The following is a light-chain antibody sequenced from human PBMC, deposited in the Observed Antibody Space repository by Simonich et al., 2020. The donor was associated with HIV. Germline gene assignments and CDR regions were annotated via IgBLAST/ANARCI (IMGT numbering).Light chain of an antibody. Sequence: DIQMTQSPSTLSASVGDRVTITCRASQSISSWLAWYQQRPGKSPKLLIYAASTLQRGVPSRFSGSGSGTDFTLTINSLQPEDFATYYCQQSYSTPFTFGPGTKVAFK. J-gene: IGKJ3*01. CDR3: QQSYSTPFT. V-gene: IGKV1-39*01. CDR2: AAS. CDR1: QSISSW.